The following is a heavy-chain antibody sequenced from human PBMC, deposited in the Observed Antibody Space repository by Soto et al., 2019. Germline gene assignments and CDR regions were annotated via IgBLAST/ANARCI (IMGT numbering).Heavy chain of an antibody. CDR2: IYYSGRT. V-gene: IGHV4-59*01. CDR3: ARDYYYDSRGYPGPYHYGMDV. D-gene: IGHD3-22*01. CDR1: GGSFSVYY. Sequence: SETLSLTCTVSGGSFSVYYWSLIRQPPGKGLEWIGHIYYSGRTNYNPSLKSRVTISGDTSKNQLSLKLSYVTAADTAVYYCARDYYYDSRGYPGPYHYGMDVWGQGTTVTVSS. J-gene: IGHJ6*02.